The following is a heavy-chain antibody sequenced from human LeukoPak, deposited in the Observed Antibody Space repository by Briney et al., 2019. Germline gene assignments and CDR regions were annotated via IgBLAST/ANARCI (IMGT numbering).Heavy chain of an antibody. D-gene: IGHD1-26*01. CDR3: ANPLGGSGSYSVDY. CDR2: FDPEDGET. CDR1: GYTLTELS. V-gene: IGHV1-24*01. Sequence: GASVKVSCKVSGYTLTELSMHWVRQAPGKGLEWMGGFDPEDGETIYAQKFQGRVTMTEDTSTDTAYMELSSLRSEDTAVYYCANPLGGSGSYSVDYWGQGTLVTVSS. J-gene: IGHJ4*02.